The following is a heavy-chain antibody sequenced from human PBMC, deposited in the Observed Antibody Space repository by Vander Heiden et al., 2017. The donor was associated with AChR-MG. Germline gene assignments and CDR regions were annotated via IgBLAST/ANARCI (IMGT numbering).Heavy chain of an antibody. CDR2: ISPMFGTA. D-gene: IGHD6-19*01. Sequence: QLQLVQSGAEVKTPGSSVKVSCKASGGTFSSTAVSWLRQAPGQGLEWMGMISPMFGTANYAQKFQGRVSITADTSTSTAYMELKRLTSEDTAVYYCARGWAVADTWFDPWGQGTLVTVSS. J-gene: IGHJ5*02. CDR3: ARGWAVADTWFDP. CDR1: GGTFSSTA. V-gene: IGHV1-69*06.